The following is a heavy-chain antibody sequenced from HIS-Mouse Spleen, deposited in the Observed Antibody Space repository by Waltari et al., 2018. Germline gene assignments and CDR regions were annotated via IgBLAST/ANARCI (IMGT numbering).Heavy chain of an antibody. J-gene: IGHJ3*02. D-gene: IGHD7-27*01. CDR3: AKDPRRLGTSNVGYAFDI. CDR2: ISYDGSNK. Sequence: GLEWVAVISYDGSNKYYADSVKGRFTISRDNSKNTLYLQMNSLRAEDTAVYYCAKDPRRLGTSNVGYAFDIWGQGTMVTVSS. V-gene: IGHV3-30*18.